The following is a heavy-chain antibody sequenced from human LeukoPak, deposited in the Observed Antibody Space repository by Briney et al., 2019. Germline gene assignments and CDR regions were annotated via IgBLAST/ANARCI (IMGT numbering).Heavy chain of an antibody. CDR3: ARQREGYYGSGTRLEAFDY. Sequence: GESLKISCKGSGYSFTSHWIGWVRQMPGKGLEWMGIIYPGDSDTRYSPSFQGQVTISADKSISTAYLRWSSLKASDTAMYYCARQREGYYGSGTRLEAFDYWGQGTLVTVSS. D-gene: IGHD3-10*01. V-gene: IGHV5-51*01. CDR1: GYSFTSHW. J-gene: IGHJ4*02. CDR2: IYPGDSDT.